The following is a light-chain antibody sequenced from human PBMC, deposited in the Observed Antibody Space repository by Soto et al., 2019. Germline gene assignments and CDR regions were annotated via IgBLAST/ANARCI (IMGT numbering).Light chain of an antibody. J-gene: IGKJ1*01. CDR2: GAS. CDR3: KQYGNSPQT. CDR1: NSVNSSY. V-gene: IGKV3-20*01. Sequence: EIVLTQSPGTLSLSPGERVTACHRHTNSVNSSYLAWYQHKPGQAPRLLIYGASTRATGIPDRFSGSGSGTDFTLTIARLETGDFAVYYCKQYGNSPQTFGQGTKVDIK.